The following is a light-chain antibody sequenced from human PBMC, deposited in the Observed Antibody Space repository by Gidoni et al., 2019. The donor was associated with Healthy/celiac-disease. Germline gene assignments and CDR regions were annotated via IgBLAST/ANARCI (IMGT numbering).Light chain of an antibody. J-gene: IGLJ3*02. Sequence: FMLTQPHSVSESPGKTVTISRTRSSGSIASNYVQWYQQRPGSAPTTVIYEDNQRPSGVPDRFSGSIDSSSNSASLTISGLKTEDEADYYCQSYDSSNQVFGGGTKLTVL. CDR1: SGSIASNY. CDR3: QSYDSSNQV. CDR2: EDN. V-gene: IGLV6-57*04.